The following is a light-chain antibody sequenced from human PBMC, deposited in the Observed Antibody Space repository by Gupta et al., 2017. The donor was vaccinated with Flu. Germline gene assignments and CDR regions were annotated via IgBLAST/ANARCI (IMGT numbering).Light chain of an antibody. V-gene: IGKV3-20*01. Sequence: EIVLTQSPGPLSLSPGETATLSCRASQSVSSNSLAWYQQKPGQAPRLLIFGASSRATGIPDRFSGSGSGTDFTLTISRLEAEDFAVYCCQQYGSSPFTFGPGTKVEIK. CDR3: QQYGSSPFT. J-gene: IGKJ3*01. CDR2: GAS. CDR1: QSVSSNS.